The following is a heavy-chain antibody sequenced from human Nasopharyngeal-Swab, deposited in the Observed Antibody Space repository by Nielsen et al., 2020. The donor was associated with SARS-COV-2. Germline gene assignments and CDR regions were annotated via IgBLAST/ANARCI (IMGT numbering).Heavy chain of an antibody. CDR2: IIPIFGTA. CDR1: GGTFSSYA. D-gene: IGHD6-13*01. Sequence: SVKVFCKASGGTFSSYAISWVRQAPGQGLEWMGGIIPIFGTANYAQKFQGRVTITADKSTSTAYMELSSLRSEDTAVYYCARNRGDSSSWYVYYYGMDVWGQGTTVTVSS. V-gene: IGHV1-69*06. CDR3: ARNRGDSSSWYVYYYGMDV. J-gene: IGHJ6*02.